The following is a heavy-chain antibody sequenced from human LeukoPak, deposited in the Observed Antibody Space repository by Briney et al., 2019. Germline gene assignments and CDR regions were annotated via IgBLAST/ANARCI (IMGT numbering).Heavy chain of an antibody. CDR3: ARGYCSGGNCYSPSFDI. V-gene: IGHV4-30-4*01. J-gene: IGHJ3*02. Sequence: SETLSLTCTVSGGSISSGDYYWSWIRQPPGKGLEWIGYIYYSGTTYYNPSLKIRVTISVDTSKNQFSLRLSSVTAADTAVYYCARGYCSGGNCYSPSFDIWGQGTMVTVSS. CDR1: GGSISSGDYY. CDR2: IYYSGTT. D-gene: IGHD2-15*01.